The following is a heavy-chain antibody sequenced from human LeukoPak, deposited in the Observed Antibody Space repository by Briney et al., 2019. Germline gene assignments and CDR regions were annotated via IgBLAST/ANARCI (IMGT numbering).Heavy chain of an antibody. CDR2: IKQDGSEK. J-gene: IGHJ4*02. Sequence: GGSLRLSCAASGFTFSSYWMSWVRQAPGKGLEWVANIKQDGSEKYYVDSVKGRFTISRDNAKNSLYLQMNSLRAEDTALYYCARPGAAAGTGMFDYWGQGTLVTVSS. V-gene: IGHV3-7*03. D-gene: IGHD6-13*01. CDR3: ARPGAAAGTGMFDY. CDR1: GFTFSSYW.